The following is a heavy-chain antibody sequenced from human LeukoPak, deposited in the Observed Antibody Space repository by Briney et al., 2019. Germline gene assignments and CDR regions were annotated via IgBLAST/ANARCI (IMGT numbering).Heavy chain of an antibody. V-gene: IGHV3-30*02. Sequence: GTNNFYADSVKGRFTISRDNSKTTVYLQMNSLIAEDMAVYYCQKSSATECPQDWGEGTLVTVSS. CDR2: GTNN. D-gene: IGHD6-19*01. J-gene: IGHJ1*01. CDR3: QKSSATECPQD.